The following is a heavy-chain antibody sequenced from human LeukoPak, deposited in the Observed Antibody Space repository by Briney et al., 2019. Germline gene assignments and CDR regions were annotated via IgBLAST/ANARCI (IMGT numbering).Heavy chain of an antibody. V-gene: IGHV1-2*02. J-gene: IGHJ4*02. CDR1: GYTFTDYY. Sequence: ASVKVSCTASGYTFTDYYMHWVRQAPGQGLEWMGWINPNSGGTNYAQKFRGRVTMTRDTSISTSYMELSGLRSDDTAVYSCARVYCSSTSCYYFDYWGQGTLVTVSS. D-gene: IGHD2-2*01. CDR2: INPNSGGT. CDR3: ARVYCSSTSCYYFDY.